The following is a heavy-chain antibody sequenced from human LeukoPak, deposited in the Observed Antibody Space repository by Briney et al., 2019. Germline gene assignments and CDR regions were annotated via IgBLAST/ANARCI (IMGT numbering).Heavy chain of an antibody. Sequence: PSETLSLTCTVSGGSISSYYWSWIRQPPGKGLEWIGYIYYSGSTNYNPSLKSRVTISIDTSKNQFSLKLSPVTAADTAVYYCARNQLLSLDAFDIWGQGTMVTVSS. D-gene: IGHD2-2*01. J-gene: IGHJ3*02. CDR3: ARNQLLSLDAFDI. CDR2: IYYSGST. V-gene: IGHV4-59*08. CDR1: GGSISSYY.